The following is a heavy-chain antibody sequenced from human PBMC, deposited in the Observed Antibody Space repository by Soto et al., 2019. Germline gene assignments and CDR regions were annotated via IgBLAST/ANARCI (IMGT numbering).Heavy chain of an antibody. CDR3: ARDLYNQLLDGWFDP. J-gene: IGHJ5*02. D-gene: IGHD2-2*01. CDR2: ISSSSSYI. CDR1: GFTFISYS. V-gene: IGHV3-21*01. Sequence: PGGSLRLSCAASGFTFISYSMNWVRQAPGKGLEWVSSISSSSSYIYYADSVKGRFTISRDNAKNSLYLQMNSLRAEDTAVYYCARDLYNQLLDGWFDPWGQGTLVTVSS.